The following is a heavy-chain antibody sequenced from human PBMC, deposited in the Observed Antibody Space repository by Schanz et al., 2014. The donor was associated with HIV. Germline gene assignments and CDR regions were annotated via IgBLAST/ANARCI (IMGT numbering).Heavy chain of an antibody. J-gene: IGHJ3*01. CDR2: ITPDGSVT. CDR1: GFTFGTTW. Sequence: DVQLVESGGGFIQPGESLRLSCVASGFTFGTTWMYWVRQGPGKGLTWVSYITPDGSVTYADSVKGRFTASRDSSKNTLFLQMNSLRVEDTATYYCRVFTFTYDVWGQGTMVTVSS. D-gene: IGHD3-16*01. V-gene: IGHV3-74*01. CDR3: RVFTFTYDV.